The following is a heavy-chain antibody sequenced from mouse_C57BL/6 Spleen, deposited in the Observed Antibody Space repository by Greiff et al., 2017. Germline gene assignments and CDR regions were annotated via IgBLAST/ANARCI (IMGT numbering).Heavy chain of an antibody. J-gene: IGHJ1*03. D-gene: IGHD1-1*01. CDR3: ARDSTTVVATGYFDV. Sequence: EVNVVESGGGLVKPGGSLKLSCAASGFTFSSYAMSWVRQTPEKRLEWVATISDGGSYTYYPDNVKGRFTISRDNAKNNLYLQMSHLKSEDTAMYYCARDSTTVVATGYFDVWGTGTTVTVSS. V-gene: IGHV5-4*01. CDR2: ISDGGSYT. CDR1: GFTFSSYA.